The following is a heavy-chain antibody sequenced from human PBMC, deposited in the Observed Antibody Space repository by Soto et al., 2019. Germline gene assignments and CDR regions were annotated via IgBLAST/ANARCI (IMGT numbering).Heavy chain of an antibody. V-gene: IGHV3-23*01. J-gene: IGHJ6*03. Sequence: EVQLLESGGGLVQPGGSLRLSCAVSGFTFSSFAMTWVRQAPGKGLEWVSGISGSGGTSYYADSVKGRFTIARDNSKNTLYLQMNSLRVEDTAVYYCAKDRSYDSGSYCDMDVWGKGTTVTVSS. CDR2: ISGSGGTS. D-gene: IGHD3-10*01. CDR3: AKDRSYDSGSYCDMDV. CDR1: GFTFSSFA.